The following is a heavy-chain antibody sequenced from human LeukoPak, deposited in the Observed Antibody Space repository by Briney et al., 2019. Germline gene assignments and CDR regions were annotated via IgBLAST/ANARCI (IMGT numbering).Heavy chain of an antibody. CDR1: GYSFTSDW. CDR3: ARRSVGVTGSGWYGLY. CDR2: IYPGDSAT. Sequence: LGESLKISCKASGYSFTSDWIGWVRQMPGKDLEWMGIIYPGDSATRYSPSFQGQVTISADKSISTAFLQWSSLKASDTAIYYCARRSVGVTGSGWYGLYWGQGALVTVSS. V-gene: IGHV5-51*01. D-gene: IGHD6-19*01. J-gene: IGHJ4*02.